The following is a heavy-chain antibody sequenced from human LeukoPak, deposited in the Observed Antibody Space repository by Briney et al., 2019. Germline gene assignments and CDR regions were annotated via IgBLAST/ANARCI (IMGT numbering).Heavy chain of an antibody. V-gene: IGHV3-48*04. CDR1: GSTFSSYS. D-gene: IGHD6-13*01. CDR3: ARDSIAAAFDY. Sequence: GGSLRLSCAASGSTFSSYSMNWVRQAPGKGLEWVSYISSSSSTIYYADSVKGRFTISRDNAKNSLYLQMNSLRAEDTAVYYCARDSIAAAFDYWGQGTLVTVSS. J-gene: IGHJ4*02. CDR2: ISSSSSTI.